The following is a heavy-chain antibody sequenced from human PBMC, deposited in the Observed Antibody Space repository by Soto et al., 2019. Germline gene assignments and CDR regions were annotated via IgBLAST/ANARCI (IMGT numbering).Heavy chain of an antibody. D-gene: IGHD3-22*01. CDR3: AAPVIVVGSPVY. J-gene: IGHJ4*02. CDR1: GFTFSNNW. V-gene: IGHV3-7*01. Sequence: PGGSLRLSCAASGFTFSNNWMHWVRQAPGKGLEWVANIKQDGSEKYYVDSVKGRFTISRDNAKNSLYLQMNSLRAEDTAVYYCAAPVIVVGSPVYWGQGTLVTVSS. CDR2: IKQDGSEK.